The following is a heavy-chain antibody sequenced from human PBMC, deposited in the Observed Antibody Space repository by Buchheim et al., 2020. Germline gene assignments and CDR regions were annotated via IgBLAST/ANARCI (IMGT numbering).Heavy chain of an antibody. V-gene: IGHV3-33*01. J-gene: IGHJ4*02. Sequence: QVQLVESGGGVVQPGRSLRLSCAASGFTFSSYGMHWVRQAPGKGLEWVAVIWYDGSTKYYADSVRGRFTISRDNSKNTLYLQMNSLRAEDTAVYYCAREIAMWIQLWSFDYWGQGTL. CDR2: IWYDGSTK. CDR1: GFTFSSYG. D-gene: IGHD5-18*01. CDR3: AREIAMWIQLWSFDY.